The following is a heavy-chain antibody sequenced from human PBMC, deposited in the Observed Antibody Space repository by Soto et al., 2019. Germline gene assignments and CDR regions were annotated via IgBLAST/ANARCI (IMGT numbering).Heavy chain of an antibody. CDR3: GRAFFHYGEYENYYYGMDV. J-gene: IGHJ6*02. CDR2: IYYSGST. V-gene: IGHV4-59*01. CDR1: GGSISSYY. Sequence: SETLSLTCTVSGGSISSYYWSWIRQPPGKGLEWIGYIYYSGSTNYNPSLKSRVTISVDTSKNQFSLKLSSVTAADTAVYYRGRAFFHYGEYENYYYGMDVWGQGTTVT. D-gene: IGHD4-17*01.